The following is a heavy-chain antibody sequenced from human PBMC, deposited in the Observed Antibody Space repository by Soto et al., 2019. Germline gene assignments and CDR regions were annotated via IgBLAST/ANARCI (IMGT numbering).Heavy chain of an antibody. CDR2: IATYNSNR. CDR1: GDTFTNFG. Sequence: HLVQSGPEVKKPGASLTVSCKTSGDTFTNFGLSWVRQAPGQGLEWMGWIATYNSNRNYAQKFQGRLTLTTDTSTSTAYMELKSLRYDDTAVYYCATVLRGVVNWFDPWGQGTLVTVSS. J-gene: IGHJ5*02. V-gene: IGHV1-18*01. D-gene: IGHD3-10*01. CDR3: ATVLRGVVNWFDP.